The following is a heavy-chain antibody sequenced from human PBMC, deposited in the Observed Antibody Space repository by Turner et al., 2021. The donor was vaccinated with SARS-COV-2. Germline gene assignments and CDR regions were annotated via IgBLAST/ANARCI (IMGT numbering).Heavy chain of an antibody. V-gene: IGHV3-30*04. CDR3: VRELGGFFDP. CDR2: NEYDRSNN. J-gene: IGHJ5*02. D-gene: IGHD3-16*01. Sequence: VQLVESWGGVVPPWRSPRLSLAASGFTFSCYAMHWVPQAQGKGWESVALNEYDRSNNSDADTVKVRFSIYRDNSTLKLYMQMNSPRVADTAVYDCVRELGGFFDPWGQGTLVTVSS. CDR1: GFTFSCYA.